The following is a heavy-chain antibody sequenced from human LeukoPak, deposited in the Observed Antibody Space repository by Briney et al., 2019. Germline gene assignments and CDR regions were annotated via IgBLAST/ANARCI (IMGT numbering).Heavy chain of an antibody. D-gene: IGHD6-19*01. CDR1: GYTFTSYD. CDR3: ARDGGPQWLNAFDI. Sequence: GASVKVSCKASGYTFTSYDINWVRQATGQGLEWMGWINPNSGGTNYAQKFQGWVTMTRDTSISTAYMELSRLRSDDTAVYYCARDGGPQWLNAFDIWGQGTMVTVSS. V-gene: IGHV1-2*04. J-gene: IGHJ3*02. CDR2: INPNSGGT.